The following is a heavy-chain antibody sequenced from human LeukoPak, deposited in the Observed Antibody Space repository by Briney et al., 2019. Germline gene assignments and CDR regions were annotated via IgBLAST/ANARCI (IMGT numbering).Heavy chain of an antibody. CDR3: ARDRWYYDSSGSQGFGY. J-gene: IGHJ4*02. D-gene: IGHD3-22*01. V-gene: IGHV3-53*01. CDR2: IYSGGST. Sequence: GGSLRLSCAASGFTVSSNYMSWVRQAPGKGLEWVSVIYSGGSTYYADSVKGRFTISRDNAKNSLYLQMNSLRAEDTAVYYCARDRWYYDSSGSQGFGYWGQGTLVTVSS. CDR1: GFTVSSNY.